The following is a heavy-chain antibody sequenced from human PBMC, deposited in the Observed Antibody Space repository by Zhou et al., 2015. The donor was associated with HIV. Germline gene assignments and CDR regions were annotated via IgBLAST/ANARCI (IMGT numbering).Heavy chain of an antibody. Sequence: QVQLVQSGAEVKKPGSSVKVSCRASGGTFSTYGISWVRQAPGQGLEWMGGIIPILGTTKYAQKFQGRVTITADRSTSTAYMDLRSLRLEDTAVYYCARVKMVRGVTTYYYYGMDVWGQGTTVTVSS. V-gene: IGHV1-69*06. CDR1: GGTFSTYG. CDR3: ARVKMVRGVTTYYYYGMDV. J-gene: IGHJ6*02. D-gene: IGHD3-10*01. CDR2: IIPILGTT.